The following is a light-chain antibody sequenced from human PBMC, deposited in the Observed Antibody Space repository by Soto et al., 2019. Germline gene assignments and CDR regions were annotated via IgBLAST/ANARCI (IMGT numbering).Light chain of an antibody. CDR3: QQYSSSPLT. CDR1: QSVSNN. CDR2: GAS. V-gene: IGKV3-20*01. J-gene: IGKJ1*01. Sequence: EIVLTHSPGTLSLSTGERATLSCRASQSVSNNLAWYQQKPGQAPRLVIYGASSRATGIPDRFSASGSGTDFTLTISRLEPEDFAVYYCQQYSSSPLTFGQGTKWIS.